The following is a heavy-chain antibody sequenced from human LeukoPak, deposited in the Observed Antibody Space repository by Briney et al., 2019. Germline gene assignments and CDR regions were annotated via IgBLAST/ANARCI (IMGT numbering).Heavy chain of an antibody. Sequence: GGSLRLSCAASGFTFSSYAMSWVRQAPGEGLEWVSAISGSGGSTYYADSVKGRFTISRDNSKNTLYLQMNSLRAEDTAVYYCAKVSTVTKLYYFDYWGQGTLVTVSS. CDR2: ISGSGGST. CDR1: GFTFSSYA. J-gene: IGHJ4*02. CDR3: AKVSTVTKLYYFDY. D-gene: IGHD4-17*01. V-gene: IGHV3-23*01.